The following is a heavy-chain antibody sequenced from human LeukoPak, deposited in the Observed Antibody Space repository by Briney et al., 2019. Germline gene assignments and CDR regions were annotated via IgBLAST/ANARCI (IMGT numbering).Heavy chain of an antibody. CDR2: INSDGSST. D-gene: IGHD1-26*01. J-gene: IGHJ4*02. Sequence: GGSLRLSCAASGSTFGIYWMHWVRQAPGKGLVWVSRINSDGSSTSYADSVKGRFTMSRDNARNTLYVQMNSLRAEDTAVYYCARVFRYSGSDYPLDYWGQGTLVTVSS. CDR1: GSTFGIYW. CDR3: ARVFRYSGSDYPLDY. V-gene: IGHV3-74*01.